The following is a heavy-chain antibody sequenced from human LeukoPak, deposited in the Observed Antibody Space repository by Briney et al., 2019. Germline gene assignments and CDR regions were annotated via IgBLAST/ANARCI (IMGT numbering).Heavy chain of an antibody. V-gene: IGHV4-34*01. Sequence: PAETLSLTCAVYGGSFSGYYWSWIRQPPGKGLEWIGEINHSGRTNYIPSLKSRVTISVDTSKNQFSLKLSSVTAADTAVYYCARAGDSSGYSDYWGQGTLVTVSS. CDR2: INHSGRT. CDR3: ARAGDSSGYSDY. D-gene: IGHD3-22*01. CDR1: GGSFSGYY. J-gene: IGHJ4*02.